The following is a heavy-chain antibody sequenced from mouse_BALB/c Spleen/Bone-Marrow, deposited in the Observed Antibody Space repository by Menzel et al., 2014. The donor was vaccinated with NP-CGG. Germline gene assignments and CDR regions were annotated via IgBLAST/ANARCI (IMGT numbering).Heavy chain of an antibody. CDR1: GYAFTNYL. CDR2: IDPRSGGT. Sequence: QVQLKQSGAELVRPGTSVKVSCKASGYAFTNYLIEWVKQRPGQGLEWIGVIDPRSGGTDYNEKFKGKAPLTADKSSSTAYMQLNSLTSGGSAVYFCARGGITTVVPYSMDYWGQGTSVTVSS. J-gene: IGHJ4*01. CDR3: ARGGITTVVPYSMDY. D-gene: IGHD1-1*01. V-gene: IGHV1-54*03.